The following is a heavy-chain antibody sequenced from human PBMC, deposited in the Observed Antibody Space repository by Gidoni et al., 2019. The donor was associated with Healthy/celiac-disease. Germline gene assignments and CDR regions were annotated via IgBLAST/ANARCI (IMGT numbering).Heavy chain of an antibody. CDR1: GASVSSNSAA. Sequence: QVQLQQSGPGLVKPSQTLSLTCAISGASVSSNSAAWNWIRQSPSRGLEWLGRTYYRSKWYNDYAVSVKSRITINPDTSKNQFSLQLNSVTPEDTAVYYCARDLSDYYDSSGRTFDYWGQGTLVTVSS. J-gene: IGHJ4*02. D-gene: IGHD3-22*01. V-gene: IGHV6-1*01. CDR2: TYYRSKWYN. CDR3: ARDLSDYYDSSGRTFDY.